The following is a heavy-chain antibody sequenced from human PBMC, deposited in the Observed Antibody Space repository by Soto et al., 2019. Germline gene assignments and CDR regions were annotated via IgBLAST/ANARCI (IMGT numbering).Heavy chain of an antibody. CDR2: ISYDGSNK. CDR3: ARGRYCSGGSCYSRQGGGPRPSPRPRFDP. CDR1: GFTFSSYA. J-gene: IGHJ5*02. D-gene: IGHD2-15*01. Sequence: GSLRLSCAASGFTFSSYAMHWVRQAPGKGLEWVAVISYDGSNKYYADSVKGRFTISRDNSKNTLYLQMNSLRAEDTAVYYCARGRYCSGGSCYSRQGGGPRPSPRPRFDPWGQGTLVTVSS. V-gene: IGHV3-30-3*01.